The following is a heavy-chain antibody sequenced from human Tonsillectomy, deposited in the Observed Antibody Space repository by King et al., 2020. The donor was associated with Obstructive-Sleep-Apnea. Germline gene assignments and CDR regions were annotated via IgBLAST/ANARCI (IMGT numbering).Heavy chain of an antibody. CDR1: GGSISSGGHY. V-gene: IGHV4-31*03. CDR2: IYYSGGT. J-gene: IGHJ4*02. D-gene: IGHD2-21*02. CDR3: ARAETAEGTPLDY. Sequence: PLQESGPGLVKPSQTLSLACTVSGGSISSGGHYWRWLRQHPEKGLEWIGYIYYSGGTYYNPSLKSRVTLSVDTSKSQFFLKLNSVTAADAAVYYCARAETAEGTPLDYWGQGTLVIVSS.